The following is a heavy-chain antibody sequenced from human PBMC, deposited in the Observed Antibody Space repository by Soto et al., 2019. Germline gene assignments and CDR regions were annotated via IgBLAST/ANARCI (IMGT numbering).Heavy chain of an antibody. V-gene: IGHV1-18*01. CDR1: GYTFTSYG. Sequence: GASVKVSCKASGYTFTSYGISWVLQARGQGLEWMGWISAYNGNTNYAQKLQGRVTMTTDTSTSTAYMELRSLRSDDTAVYYCARGGAPVLLWFGEAHLDGMDVWGQGTRVTVS. CDR2: ISAYNGNT. D-gene: IGHD3-10*01. J-gene: IGHJ6*02. CDR3: ARGGAPVLLWFGEAHLDGMDV.